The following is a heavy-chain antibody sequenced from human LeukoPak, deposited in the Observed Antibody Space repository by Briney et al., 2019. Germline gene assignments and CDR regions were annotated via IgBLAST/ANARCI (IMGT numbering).Heavy chain of an antibody. J-gene: IGHJ3*02. CDR3: AREYSSSGGGVDAFDI. CDR1: GGSISSYY. Sequence: SETLSLTCTVSGGSISSYYWSWIRQPPGKGLEWIGYIYYSGSTNYNPSLKSRVTISVDTSKNQFSLKLSSVTAADTAVYYCAREYSSSGGGVDAFDIWGQGTMVTVSS. D-gene: IGHD6-13*01. V-gene: IGHV4-59*12. CDR2: IYYSGST.